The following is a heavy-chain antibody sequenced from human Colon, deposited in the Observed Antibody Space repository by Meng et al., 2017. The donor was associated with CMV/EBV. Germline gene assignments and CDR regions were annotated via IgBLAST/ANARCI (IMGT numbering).Heavy chain of an antibody. Sequence: GESLKISCEASGFMFSAHEMNWVRQAPGKGLEWVSYIGSRITTIYYADSVKGRFTISRDNAKNSLYLQMNSLRAEDTAVYFCARLSRGSGSYYHPDDYYGMDVWGQGTTVTVSS. CDR2: IGSRITTI. D-gene: IGHD3-10*01. CDR1: GFMFSAHE. V-gene: IGHV3-48*03. J-gene: IGHJ6*02. CDR3: ARLSRGSGSYYHPDDYYGMDV.